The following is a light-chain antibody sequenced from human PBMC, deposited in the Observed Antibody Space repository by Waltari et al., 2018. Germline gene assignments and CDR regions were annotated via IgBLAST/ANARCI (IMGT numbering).Light chain of an antibody. V-gene: IGLV2-14*03. Sequence: QSALTQPASVSGSPGQSITISCTGSSRYIGSYYWVSWYQQHPGKAPKVVIFDVSYRPSGVSNRFSGSKSGNTASLTISGLQAEDEADYYCTSYTTRHSLVFGTGTKVTVL. J-gene: IGLJ1*01. CDR3: TSYTTRHSLV. CDR2: DVS. CDR1: SRYIGSYYW.